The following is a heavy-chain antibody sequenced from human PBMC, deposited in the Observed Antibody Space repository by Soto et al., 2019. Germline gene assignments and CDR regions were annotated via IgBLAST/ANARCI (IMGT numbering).Heavy chain of an antibody. CDR2: IIPIFGTA. CDR1: GGTFSSYA. V-gene: IGHV1-69*13. Sequence: SVKVSCKASGGTFSSYAISWVRQAPGQGLEWMGGIIPIFGTANYAQKFQGRVTITADESTSTAYMELSSLRSEDTAVYSCARVRGSYEADTYYYYGMDVWGQGTTVTVSS. D-gene: IGHD1-26*01. J-gene: IGHJ6*02. CDR3: ARVRGSYEADTYYYYGMDV.